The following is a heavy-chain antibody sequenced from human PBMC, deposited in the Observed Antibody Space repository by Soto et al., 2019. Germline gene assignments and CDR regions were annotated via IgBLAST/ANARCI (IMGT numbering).Heavy chain of an antibody. V-gene: IGHV4-59*01. CDR1: GGSIRSFC. J-gene: IGHJ4*02. CDR3: ARDHPHSYGVYYFDY. D-gene: IGHD5-18*01. Sequence: SETLSLTCTVSGGSIRSFCWSWIRQSPGKGLEWIGYIYSSGSTHYNPSLQNRVTISIDTSKNQVSLKVNSVTAADTAVYYCARDHPHSYGVYYFDYWGQGTPVTVSS. CDR2: IYSSGST.